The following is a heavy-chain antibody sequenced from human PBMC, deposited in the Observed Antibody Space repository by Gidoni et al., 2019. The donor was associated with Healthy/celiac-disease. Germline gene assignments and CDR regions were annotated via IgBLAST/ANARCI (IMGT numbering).Heavy chain of an antibody. D-gene: IGHD5-18*01. J-gene: IGHJ6*02. V-gene: IGHV3-49*05. CDR2: IRSKAYGGTT. CDR3: TRDDRVDTFFRYYYYYYGMDV. Sequence: EVQLVESGGGLVKPGRSLRLSCTASGFPFGDYAMSWFRQAPGKGLEWVGFIRSKAYGGTTEYAASVKGRFTISRDDSKSIAYLQMNSLKTEDTAVYYCTRDDRVDTFFRYYYYYYGMDVWGQGTTVTVSS. CDR1: GFPFGDYA.